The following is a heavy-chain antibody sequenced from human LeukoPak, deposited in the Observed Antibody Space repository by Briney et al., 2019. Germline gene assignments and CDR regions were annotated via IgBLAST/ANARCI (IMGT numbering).Heavy chain of an antibody. CDR2: ISYDGRNK. J-gene: IGHJ6*02. Sequence: GGSLRLSCAASGFMFSSFTMHWVRQGPGKGLEWVASISYDGRNKYYADSVKGRFTISRDNSKNTLYLQTDSLRPEDTGVYFCARDSTVTMSSMHGMDVWGQGTTVTVSS. CDR3: ARDSTVTMSSMHGMDV. CDR1: GFMFSSFT. V-gene: IGHV3-30*04. D-gene: IGHD4-17*01.